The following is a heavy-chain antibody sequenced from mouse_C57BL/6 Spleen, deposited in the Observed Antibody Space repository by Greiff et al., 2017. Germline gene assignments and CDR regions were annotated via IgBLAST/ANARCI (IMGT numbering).Heavy chain of an antibody. CDR1: GYTFTSYW. D-gene: IGHD2-5*01. J-gene: IGHJ4*01. CDR2: IDPSDSYT. CDR3: ARKDYSNPHAMDY. Sequence: QVQLQQSGAELVMPGASVKLSCKASGYTFTSYWMHWVKQRPGQGLEWIGEIDPSDSYTNYNQKFKGKSTLTVDKSSSTAYMQLSSLTSEDSAVYYCARKDYSNPHAMDYWGQGTSVTVSS. V-gene: IGHV1-69*01.